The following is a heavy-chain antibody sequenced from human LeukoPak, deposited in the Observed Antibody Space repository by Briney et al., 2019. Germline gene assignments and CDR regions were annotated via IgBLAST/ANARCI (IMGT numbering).Heavy chain of an antibody. V-gene: IGHV4-34*01. CDR1: GGSFRGYY. J-gene: IGHJ4*02. CDR2: INHSGST. CDR3: ARGVVRRWELRGFDY. Sequence: SETLSLTCAVYGGSFRGYYWSRIGLPPGKVLEGIGEINHSGSTNYNPSLKSRVTISVDTSNNQFSLKLSSVTAADTAVYYCARGVVRRWELRGFDYWGQGTLVTVSS. D-gene: IGHD1-26*01.